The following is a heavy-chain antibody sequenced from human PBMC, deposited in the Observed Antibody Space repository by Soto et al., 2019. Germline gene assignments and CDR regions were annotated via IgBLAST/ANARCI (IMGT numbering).Heavy chain of an antibody. J-gene: IGHJ5*02. CDR2: IYYSGST. V-gene: IGHV4-39*01. Sequence: SETLSLTCTVSGGSISSSSYYWGWIRQPPGKGLEWIGSIYYSGSTYYNPSLKSRVTISVDTSKNQFSLKLSPVTAADTAVYYCARQIGYCSGGSCYSALNWFDPWGQGTLVTVSS. D-gene: IGHD2-15*01. CDR1: GGSISSSSYY. CDR3: ARQIGYCSGGSCYSALNWFDP.